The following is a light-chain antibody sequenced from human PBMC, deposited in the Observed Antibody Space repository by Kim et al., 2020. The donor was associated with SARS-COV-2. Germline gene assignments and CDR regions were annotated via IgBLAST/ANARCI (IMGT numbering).Light chain of an antibody. CDR3: QQYNIWRT. CDR1: LSVSK. Sequence: LSVSPGERATPSRGPRLSVSKLAWYQQRPGQAPRLLIYGASTRATGIPARFSGSGSGTEFTLTISSLQSEDFAVYYCQQYNIWRTFGQGTKVDIK. CDR2: GAS. V-gene: IGKV3-15*01. J-gene: IGKJ1*01.